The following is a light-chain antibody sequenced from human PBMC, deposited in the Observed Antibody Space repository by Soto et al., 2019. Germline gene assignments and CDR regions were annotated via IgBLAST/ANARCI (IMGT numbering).Light chain of an antibody. V-gene: IGLV2-11*01. J-gene: IGLJ1*01. CDR2: DVS. Sequence: LTQPPSVSGSPGQSVTISCTGTSSDVGGFNYVSWYQHHPGKAPKLMIYDVSKRPSGVPDRFSGSKSGNTASLTISGLQAEDEADYYCCSYAGGYTHYVFATGTKVTVL. CDR1: SSDVGGFNY. CDR3: CSYAGGYTHYV.